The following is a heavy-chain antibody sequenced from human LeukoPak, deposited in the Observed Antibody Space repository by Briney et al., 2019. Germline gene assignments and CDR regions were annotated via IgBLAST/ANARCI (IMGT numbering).Heavy chain of an antibody. CDR1: GYTFTSNG. V-gene: IGHV1-18*01. CDR2: ISAYNGNT. J-gene: IGHJ4*02. D-gene: IGHD6-13*01. CDR3: SSSDRRGAAGGTHFDY. Sequence: ASMMASCTASGYTFTSNGIYWVRQAPRQQREWMGWISAYNGNTNYAQKLQGRVTMTTDTSTRTAYLDLKSLSAADPTAYYCSSSDRRGAAGGTHFDYWGQGTLVIVSS.